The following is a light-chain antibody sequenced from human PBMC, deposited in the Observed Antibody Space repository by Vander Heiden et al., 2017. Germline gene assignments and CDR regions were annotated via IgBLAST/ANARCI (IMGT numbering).Light chain of an antibody. V-gene: IGLV2-14*01. CDR2: EVS. Sequence: QSALTQPASVSGSPGQSITISCTGTSSDVGGYNYVYWYQQHPGKAPKLMIYEVSNRPAGVSNRFSGSKSGNTASLTISGRQAEDEADYYCSSYTSSSTLVFGTGTKVTVL. CDR1: SSDVGGYNY. CDR3: SSYTSSSTLV. J-gene: IGLJ1*01.